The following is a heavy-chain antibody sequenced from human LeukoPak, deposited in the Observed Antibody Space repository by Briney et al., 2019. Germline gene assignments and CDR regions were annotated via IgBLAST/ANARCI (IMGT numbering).Heavy chain of an antibody. Sequence: GGSLRLSCAASGFTFSDYYMSWIRQAPGKGLEWVAFIRYDGSNKYYADSVKGRFTISRDNSKNTLYLQMDSLRAEDTAVYYCAKDPLYSVAGPPRYYGMDVWGQGTTVTVSS. V-gene: IGHV3-30*02. D-gene: IGHD6-19*01. J-gene: IGHJ6*02. CDR3: AKDPLYSVAGPPRYYGMDV. CDR1: GFTFSDYY. CDR2: IRYDGSNK.